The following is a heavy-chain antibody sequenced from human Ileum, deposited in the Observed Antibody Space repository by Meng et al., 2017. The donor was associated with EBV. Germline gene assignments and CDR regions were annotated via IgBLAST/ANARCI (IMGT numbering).Heavy chain of an antibody. CDR3: AREGMASTGARGWIGP. J-gene: IGHJ5*02. CDR2: IWYDGSND. Sequence: QGQLGGVGGGGVQPGRSLGMCCEACGLSFKIHAMHWVRQGPGGGLGWVAVIWYDGSNDHYADSVRGRFTISRDNSKNTLYLQMNSMGAEDTAVYYCAREGMASTGARGWIGPWGQGTLVTVSS. CDR1: GLSFKIHA. V-gene: IGHV3-33*01. D-gene: IGHD6-13*01.